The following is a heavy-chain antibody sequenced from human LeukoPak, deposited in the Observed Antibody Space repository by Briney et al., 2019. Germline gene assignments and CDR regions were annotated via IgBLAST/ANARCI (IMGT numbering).Heavy chain of an antibody. Sequence: SGTLSLTCAVSGGSISSSNWWSWVRPPPGKGLEWIGEIYHSGSTNYNPSLKRRVTISLDPSRNQFSLNLNSVTAADTAVYYCAKSNGYGLVDIWGQGTMVIVS. CDR2: IYHSGST. J-gene: IGHJ3*02. D-gene: IGHD3-10*01. CDR3: AKSNGYGLVDI. V-gene: IGHV4-4*02. CDR1: GGSISSSNW.